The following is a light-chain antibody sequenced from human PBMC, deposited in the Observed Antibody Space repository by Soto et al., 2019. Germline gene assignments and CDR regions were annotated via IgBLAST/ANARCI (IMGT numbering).Light chain of an antibody. CDR2: AVS. CDR1: QSVSSD. J-gene: IGKJ1*01. V-gene: IGKV3-15*01. CDR3: QQYNNWPRT. Sequence: EMVLTHSPGTLSLCPGERAALSCLASQSVSSDYLAWYQQEPGQAPRLLIYAVSTRATGIPARFSGSGSGTEFTLTISSLQSEDFAVYYCQQYNNWPRTFGQGTKVDIK.